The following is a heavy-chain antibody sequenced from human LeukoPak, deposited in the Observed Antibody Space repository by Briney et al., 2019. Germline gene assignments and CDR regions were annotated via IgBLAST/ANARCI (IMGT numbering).Heavy chain of an antibody. CDR2: INHSGST. V-gene: IGHV4-34*01. CDR3: AARQRRGYGYGPYYFDY. D-gene: IGHD5-18*01. Sequence: KPSGTLSLTCAVYGGSFSGYYWSWIRQPPGKGLEWIGEINHSGSTNYNPSLKRRVTISVDTSKSQFSLKLSSVTAADTAVYYCAARQRRGYGYGPYYFDYWGQGTLVTVSS. J-gene: IGHJ4*02. CDR1: GGSFSGYY.